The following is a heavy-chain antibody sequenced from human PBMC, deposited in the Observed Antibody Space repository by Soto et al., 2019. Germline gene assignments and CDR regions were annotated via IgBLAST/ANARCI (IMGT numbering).Heavy chain of an antibody. J-gene: IGHJ6*02. CDR2: IIPIVGTG. D-gene: IGHD6-13*01. CDR3: ARDLRAAGRPGMDV. Sequence: QVQLVQSGAEVKKPGSSVKVSCKASGGSFSSYAISWVRQAPGQGLEWMGGIIPIVGTGNYAQNFQGRVRITAVESTSTAYMELSSLRSEETVMYYCARDLRAAGRPGMDVWGQGTTVTVSS. CDR1: GGSFSSYA. V-gene: IGHV1-69*01.